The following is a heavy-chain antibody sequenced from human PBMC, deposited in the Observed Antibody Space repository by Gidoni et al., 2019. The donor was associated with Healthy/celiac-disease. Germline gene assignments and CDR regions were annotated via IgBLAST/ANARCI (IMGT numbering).Heavy chain of an antibody. CDR3: ARDWGLTSGQRDNFDY. V-gene: IGHV3-33*01. J-gene: IGHJ4*02. D-gene: IGHD3-16*01. Sequence: QVQLLESGGGVVQPGRSLRLSCAASGFTFSSYGVHWVRQAPGKGLEWVAVIWYDGSNKYYADSVKGRFTISRDNSKNTLYLQMNSLRAEDTAVYYCARDWGLTSGQRDNFDYWGQGTLVTVSS. CDR2: IWYDGSNK. CDR1: GFTFSSYG.